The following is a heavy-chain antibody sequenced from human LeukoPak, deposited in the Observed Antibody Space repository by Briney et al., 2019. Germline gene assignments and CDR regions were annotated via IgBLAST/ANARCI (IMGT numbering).Heavy chain of an antibody. D-gene: IGHD3-22*01. CDR2: ISAYNGNT. J-gene: IGHJ5*02. CDR3: ARDDQEVYYYDSSGPPPFDP. V-gene: IGHV1-18*01. CDR1: GYTFTSYG. Sequence: ASVKVSFKASGYTFTSYGISWVRQAPGQGLEWMGWISAYNGNTNYAQKLQGRVTMTTDTSTSTAYMELRSLRSDDTAVYYCARDDQEVYYYDSSGPPPFDPWGQGTLVTVSS.